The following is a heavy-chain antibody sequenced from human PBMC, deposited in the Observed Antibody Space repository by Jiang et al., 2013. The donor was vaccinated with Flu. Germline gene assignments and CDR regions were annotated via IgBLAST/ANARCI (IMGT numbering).Heavy chain of an antibody. V-gene: IGHV4-39*01. J-gene: IGHJ4*02. CDR2: IYYSGST. Sequence: GLVKPSETLSLTCTVSGGSISSSSYYWGWIRQPPGKGLEWIGSIYYSGSTYYNPSLKSRVTISVDTSKNQFSLKLSSVTAADTAVYYCARRTPYCSSTSCSSWYFDYWGQGTLVTVSS. CDR1: GGSISSSSYY. CDR3: ARRTPYCSSTSCSSWYFDY. D-gene: IGHD2-2*01.